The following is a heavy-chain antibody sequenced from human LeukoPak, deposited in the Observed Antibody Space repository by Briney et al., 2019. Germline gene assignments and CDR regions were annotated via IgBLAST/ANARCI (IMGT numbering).Heavy chain of an antibody. CDR2: MNIDGSEK. V-gene: IGHV3-7*01. Sequence: GSLRLSCAASGFTFSSYWMGWVRQAPGKRLEWVANMNIDGSEKYYADSAKGRFTISRDNARNSVYLQMNSLRVEDTAVYYCARGPVEWELLLDYWGQGTLVTVSS. D-gene: IGHD1-26*01. CDR3: ARGPVEWELLLDY. J-gene: IGHJ4*02. CDR1: GFTFSSYW.